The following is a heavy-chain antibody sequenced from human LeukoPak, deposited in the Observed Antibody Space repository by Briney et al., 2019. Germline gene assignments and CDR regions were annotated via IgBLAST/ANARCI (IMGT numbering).Heavy chain of an antibody. Sequence: ASVKVSCRASGYTFTSNDINWARQASGQGLEWMGWMNPNSGNTGYAQKFQGRVTITRDTYISTAYMELSSLRSEDTAVYYCVRDTSGLTRADDAFDIWGQGTMVTVSS. D-gene: IGHD6-19*01. V-gene: IGHV1-8*03. J-gene: IGHJ3*02. CDR1: GYTFTSND. CDR3: VRDTSGLTRADDAFDI. CDR2: MNPNSGNT.